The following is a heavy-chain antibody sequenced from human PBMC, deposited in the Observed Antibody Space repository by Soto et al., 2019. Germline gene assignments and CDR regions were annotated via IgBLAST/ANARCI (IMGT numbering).Heavy chain of an antibody. J-gene: IGHJ1*01. V-gene: IGHV1-69*02. CDR1: GGTFSSYT. CDR2: IIPILGIA. Sequence: QVQLVQSGAEVKKPGSSVKVSCKASGGTFSSYTISWVRQAPGQGLEWMGRIIPILGIANYAQKFQGRVTITADKSTSTAYMELSSLRSEDTAVYYCATRSSGWYAEYFQHWRQCTLVTVSS. D-gene: IGHD6-19*01. CDR3: ATRSSGWYAEYFQH.